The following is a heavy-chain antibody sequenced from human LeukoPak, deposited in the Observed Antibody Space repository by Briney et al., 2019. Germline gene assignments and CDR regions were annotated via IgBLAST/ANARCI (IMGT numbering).Heavy chain of an antibody. Sequence: SVKVSCKASGGTFSSYAISWVRQAPGQGLEWIGRIIPILGIANYAQKFQGRVTITADKSTSTAYMELSSLRSEDTAVYYCARDTLVDTAMVRNYYGMDVWGQGTTVTVSS. V-gene: IGHV1-69*04. D-gene: IGHD5-18*01. CDR1: GGTFSSYA. J-gene: IGHJ6*02. CDR2: IIPILGIA. CDR3: ARDTLVDTAMVRNYYGMDV.